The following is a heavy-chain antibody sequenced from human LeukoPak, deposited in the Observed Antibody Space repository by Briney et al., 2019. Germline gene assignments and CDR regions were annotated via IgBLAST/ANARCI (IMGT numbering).Heavy chain of an antibody. CDR3: ARDALTSKRGKGYYYHYMDV. D-gene: IGHD3-10*01. V-gene: IGHV3-30*04. CDR2: ISYDGSSK. CDR1: GFTFSSYA. J-gene: IGHJ6*03. Sequence: GGSLRLSCAASGFTFSSYAMHWVRQAPGKGLEWVGVISYDGSSKYYADSVKGRFTISRDNSKNTLYLQMNSLRAEDTAVYYCARDALTSKRGKGYYYHYMDVWGKGTTVTVSS.